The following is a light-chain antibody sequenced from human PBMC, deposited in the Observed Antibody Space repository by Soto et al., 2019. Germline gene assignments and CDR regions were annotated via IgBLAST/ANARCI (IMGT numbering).Light chain of an antibody. V-gene: IGLV2-14*01. CDR3: SSYTSTNSLYV. J-gene: IGLJ1*01. Sequence: LTQPASVSGSPGQSVTISCTGTSGDFFGYSYVSWYQQHPGKAPKVIIYEVSNRPSGVSNRFSASKSDNMASLTISGLQAEDEADYFCSSYTSTNSLYVFGTGTKVTVL. CDR1: SGDFFGYSY. CDR2: EVS.